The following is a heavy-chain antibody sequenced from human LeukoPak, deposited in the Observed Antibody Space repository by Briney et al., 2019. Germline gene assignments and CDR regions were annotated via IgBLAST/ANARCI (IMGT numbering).Heavy chain of an antibody. J-gene: IGHJ3*02. D-gene: IGHD3-3*01. CDR1: GFSVSSIY. CDR2: IYSDGTT. Sequence: GGSLRLSCAASGFSVSSIYMNWVRQAPGKGLEWVSVIYSDGTTYYADSVKGRFTISRDDSKNTLYLHMNSLRAEDTAVYYCAKPITISGATDAFDIWGQGTKVTVSS. V-gene: IGHV3-53*01. CDR3: AKPITISGATDAFDI.